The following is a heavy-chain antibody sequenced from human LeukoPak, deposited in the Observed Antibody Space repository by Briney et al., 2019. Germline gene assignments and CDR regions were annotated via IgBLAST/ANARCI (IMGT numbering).Heavy chain of an antibody. D-gene: IGHD6-25*01. V-gene: IGHV3-23*01. CDR2: VSRGGGAP. Sequence: GGSLRLSCVTSGFSLTNYDVSWVRQAPGKGLEWGALVSRGGGAPYYADSVKGRFTVSRGTSSNTVYLQMNSLRAEDTATYFCAKDAAQRHSGAIAWHFGSWGQGTLVTVSS. CDR3: AKDAAQRHSGAIAWHFGS. CDR1: GFSLTNYD. J-gene: IGHJ4*02.